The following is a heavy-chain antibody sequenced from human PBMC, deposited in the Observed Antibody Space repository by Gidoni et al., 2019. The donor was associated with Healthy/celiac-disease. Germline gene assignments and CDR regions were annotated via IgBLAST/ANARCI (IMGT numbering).Heavy chain of an antibody. CDR1: GFTFSSYA. CDR3: AKGDCSSTSCYGHDAFDI. V-gene: IGHV3-23*01. J-gene: IGHJ3*02. Sequence: EVQLLESGGGLVQPGGSLRLSCAASGFTFSSYAMSWVRQAPGKGLGWVSAISGSGGSTYYADSVKGRFTISRDNSKNTLYLQMNSLRAEDTAVYYCAKGDCSSTSCYGHDAFDIWGQGTMVTVSS. CDR2: ISGSGGST. D-gene: IGHD2-2*01.